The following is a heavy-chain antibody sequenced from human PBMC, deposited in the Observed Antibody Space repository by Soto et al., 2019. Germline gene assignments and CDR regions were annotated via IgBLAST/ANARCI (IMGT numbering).Heavy chain of an antibody. D-gene: IGHD3-10*01. CDR2: TYYKSKWNN. J-gene: IGHJ6*02. CDR1: GDSVSRNSAA. CDR3: TGITWFRGMDV. Sequence: QTLSLPCAISGDSVSRNSAAWSSIRQSPSRGLEWLGRTYYKSKWNNDYALSVKSRITINPDTSKNQFSLHLYSVTPEDTAVYYCTGITWFRGMDVWGQGTPVTVSS. V-gene: IGHV6-1*01.